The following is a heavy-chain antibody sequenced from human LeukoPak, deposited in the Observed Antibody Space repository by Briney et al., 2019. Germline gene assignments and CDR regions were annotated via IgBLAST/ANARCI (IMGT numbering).Heavy chain of an antibody. V-gene: IGHV4-59*11. D-gene: IGHD3-3*01. CDR3: ASLYYDFWSGFTYYFDY. CDR1: GGSISSHY. J-gene: IGHJ4*02. CDR2: IYYSGST. Sequence: PSETLSLTCTVSGGSISSHYWSWIRQPPGKGLEWIGCIYYSGSTNYNPSLKSRVTISVDTSKIQFSLKLSSVTAADTAVYYCASLYYDFWSGFTYYFDYWGQGTLVTVTS.